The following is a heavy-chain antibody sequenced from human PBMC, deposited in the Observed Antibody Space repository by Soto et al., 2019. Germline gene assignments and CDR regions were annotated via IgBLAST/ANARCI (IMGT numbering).Heavy chain of an antibody. Sequence: QVQLVQSGAEAKKPGASVKVSCKASGYTFTSYAMHWVRQAPGQRLEWMGWINAANGNTKYSQKFQGRVAINRDTSASTAYMELSSLRSEDTAVYYCARSIVVVTALDYWGQGTLVTVSS. CDR1: GYTFTSYA. J-gene: IGHJ4*02. V-gene: IGHV1-3*01. CDR2: INAANGNT. CDR3: ARSIVVVTALDY. D-gene: IGHD2-21*02.